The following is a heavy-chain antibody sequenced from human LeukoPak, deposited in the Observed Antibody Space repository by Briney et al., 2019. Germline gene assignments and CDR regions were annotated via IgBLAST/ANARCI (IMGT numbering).Heavy chain of an antibody. J-gene: IGHJ3*02. CDR2: ISAYNGNT. CDR1: GYTFTSYG. Sequence: GASVKVSCKASGYTFTSYGINWVRQAPGQGLEWMGWISAYNGNTNYAQKLQGRVTMTTDTSTSTAYMELRSLRSDDTAVYYCARESATRGMWTLDAFDIWGQGTMVTVSS. V-gene: IGHV1-18*01. CDR3: ARESATRGMWTLDAFDI. D-gene: IGHD5-24*01.